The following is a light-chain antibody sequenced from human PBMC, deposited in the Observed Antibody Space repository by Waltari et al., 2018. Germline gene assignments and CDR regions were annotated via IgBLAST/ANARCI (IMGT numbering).Light chain of an antibody. Sequence: QSALTHFASVSGSPGQSITISCTGTSSDVGGYNLVSWYQQHPGRAPKLIIYDVTKRPSGVSNRFSGSKSGNTASLTISGLQAEDEADYYCCSFAGSISVFTVFGTGTTVTVL. J-gene: IGLJ1*01. V-gene: IGLV2-23*02. CDR2: DVT. CDR3: CSFAGSISVFTV. CDR1: SSDVGGYNL.